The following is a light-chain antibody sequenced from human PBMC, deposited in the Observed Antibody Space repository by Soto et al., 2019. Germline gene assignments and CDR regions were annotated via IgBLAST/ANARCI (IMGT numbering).Light chain of an antibody. Sequence: QSVLTQPPSASGTPGQRVTISCSGSSSNIGSNTVNWYQQLPGTAPKLLIYSINQRPSGVPDRFSGSKSGTSASLAISGLQSEDEADYFCAAWDESLNGYVFGTGTKLTVL. CDR3: AAWDESLNGYV. V-gene: IGLV1-44*01. CDR1: SSNIGSNT. CDR2: SIN. J-gene: IGLJ1*01.